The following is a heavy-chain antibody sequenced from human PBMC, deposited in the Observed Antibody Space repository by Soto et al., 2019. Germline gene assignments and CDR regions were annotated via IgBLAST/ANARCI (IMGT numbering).Heavy chain of an antibody. D-gene: IGHD2-2*02. CDR2: IYYSGST. CDR3: ARDRTRYCSSTSCYTSRFDP. Sequence: PSETLSLTCTVSGGSISSGGYYWSWIRQHPXKGLEWIGYIYYSGSTYYNPSLKSRVTISVDTSKNQFSLKLSSVTAADTAVYYCARDRTRYCSSTSCYTSRFDPWGQGTLVTVSS. CDR1: GGSISSGGYY. J-gene: IGHJ5*02. V-gene: IGHV4-31*03.